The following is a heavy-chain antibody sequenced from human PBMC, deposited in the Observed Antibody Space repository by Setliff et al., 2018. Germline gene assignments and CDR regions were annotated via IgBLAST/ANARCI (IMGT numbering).Heavy chain of an antibody. Sequence: ETLSLTCTVSGGSISSYYWSWIRQPAGKGLEWIGHIYIGGSANYNPFLKSRVIMSIDTSKNQFSLKLNSVTAADMAVYYCAREQWLDPPGYYYMDVWAKGTTVTVSS. CDR1: GGSISSYY. D-gene: IGHD6-19*01. V-gene: IGHV4-4*07. CDR3: AREQWLDPPGYYYMDV. CDR2: IYIGGSA. J-gene: IGHJ6*03.